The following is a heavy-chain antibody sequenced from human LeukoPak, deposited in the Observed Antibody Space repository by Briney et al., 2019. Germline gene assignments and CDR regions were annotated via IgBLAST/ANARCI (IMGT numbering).Heavy chain of an antibody. CDR2: TNTDASST. V-gene: IGHV3-74*01. CDR3: ARGAKWAYYFDY. CDR1: GFTFSNYW. Sequence: GGSLRLSCAASGFTFSNYWMHWVRQAPGTGLVWVSRTNTDASSTTYADSVKGRFTISRDNAKDTLYLHMNSLTAEDTAVYYCARGAKWAYYFDYWGQGTLVTVSS. D-gene: IGHD1-26*01. J-gene: IGHJ4*02.